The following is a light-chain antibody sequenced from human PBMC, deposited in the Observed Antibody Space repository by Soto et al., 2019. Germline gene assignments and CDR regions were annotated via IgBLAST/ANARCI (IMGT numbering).Light chain of an antibody. CDR3: QQYNNSLWT. J-gene: IGKJ1*01. CDR1: QNISSS. V-gene: IGKV3-15*01. Sequence: EIVMTQSPATLSVSPGERATLSCRASQNISSSLAWYQQKPGQAPRVLIDGASTRATGIPARFSGSGSGTEFTLTISSLQSEDFAVYYCQQYNNSLWTFGQGTKVEI. CDR2: GAS.